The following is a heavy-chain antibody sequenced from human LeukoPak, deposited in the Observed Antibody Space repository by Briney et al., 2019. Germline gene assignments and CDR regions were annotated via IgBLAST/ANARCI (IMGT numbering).Heavy chain of an antibody. Sequence: GASVKVSCKASGGTFSSSGISWVRQAPGQGLEWMGGIVPITGTANYAQKFQGRVTITADESTSTAYMELSSLRSEDTAVYYCARDGMVGSGSYKFDYWGQGTLVTVSS. D-gene: IGHD3-10*01. CDR3: ARDGMVGSGSYKFDY. CDR1: GGTFSSSG. V-gene: IGHV1-69*01. J-gene: IGHJ4*02. CDR2: IVPITGTA.